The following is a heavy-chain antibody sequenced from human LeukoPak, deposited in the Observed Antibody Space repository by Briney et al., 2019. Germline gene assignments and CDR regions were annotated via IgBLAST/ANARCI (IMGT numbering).Heavy chain of an antibody. J-gene: IGHJ4*02. V-gene: IGHV1-46*01. D-gene: IGHD3-10*01. CDR3: AREMVRGVIFQF. CDR2: INPSGGST. Sequence: ASVKVSCKASGYTFTSYYMHWVRQAPGQGLEWMGIINPSGGSTNYAQKFQGRVTMTRDTSTSTVYMELSSLRSEDTAVYYCAREMVRGVIFQFWGQGTLVTVSS. CDR1: GYTFTSYY.